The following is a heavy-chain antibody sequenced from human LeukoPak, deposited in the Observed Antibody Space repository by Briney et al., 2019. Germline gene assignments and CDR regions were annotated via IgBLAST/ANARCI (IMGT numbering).Heavy chain of an antibody. CDR2: IIPIFGTA. CDR3: ARAHQWELRIGYYYMDV. J-gene: IGHJ6*03. CDR1: GGTFSSYA. V-gene: IGHV1-69*05. Sequence: SVKVSCKTSGGTFSSYAISWVLQAPGQGLEWMGGIIPIFGTANYAQKFQGRVTITTDESTSTAYMELSSLRSEDTAVYYCARAHQWELRIGYYYMDVWGKGTTVTVSS. D-gene: IGHD1-26*01.